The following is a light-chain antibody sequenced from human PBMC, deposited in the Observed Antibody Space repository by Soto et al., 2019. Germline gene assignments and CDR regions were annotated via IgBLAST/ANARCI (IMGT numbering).Light chain of an antibody. V-gene: IGKV3-11*01. J-gene: IGKJ5*01. CDR3: QQRHNWPIT. CDR2: DTS. Sequence: EIVMTQSPASLSVSPGERVTLSCRAGQGVTTNFAWYQQKSGQPPRLLIYDTSNRATGIPARFSGSGSGTDFTLTISGLEPADLGVYYCQQRHNWPITFGQGTRLEI. CDR1: QGVTTN.